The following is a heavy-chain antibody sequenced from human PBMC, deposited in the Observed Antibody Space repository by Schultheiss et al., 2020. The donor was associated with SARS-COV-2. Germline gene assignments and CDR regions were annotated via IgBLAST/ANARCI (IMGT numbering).Heavy chain of an antibody. Sequence: GGSLRLSCAASGFTFSSYWMSWVRQAPGKGLEWVANIKEDGSEKYYVDSVKGRFTISRDNSKNTLYLQMNSLRAGDTALYYCARQVGPDFWGQGTLVTVSS. CDR1: GFTFSSYW. D-gene: IGHD3-10*01. CDR2: IKEDGSEK. J-gene: IGHJ4*01. V-gene: IGHV3-7*03. CDR3: ARQVGPDF.